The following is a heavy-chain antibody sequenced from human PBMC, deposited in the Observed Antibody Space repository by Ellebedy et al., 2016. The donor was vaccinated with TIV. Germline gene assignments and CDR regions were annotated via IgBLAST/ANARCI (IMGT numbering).Heavy chain of an antibody. J-gene: IGHJ4*02. Sequence: ASVKVSCKASGGTFSSYGISWVRQAPGQGLEWMGSITPNSGGTKYAQKFQGRVTMTRDTSISTAYMELSRLRSEDTAVYYCARGGGKNWYPELDYWGQGTLVTVSS. D-gene: IGHD6-13*01. V-gene: IGHV1-2*02. CDR2: ITPNSGGT. CDR1: GGTFSSYG. CDR3: ARGGGKNWYPELDY.